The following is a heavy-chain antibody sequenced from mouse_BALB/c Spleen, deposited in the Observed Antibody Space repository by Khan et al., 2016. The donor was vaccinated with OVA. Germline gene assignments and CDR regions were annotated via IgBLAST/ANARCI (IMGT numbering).Heavy chain of an antibody. J-gene: IGHJ3*01. CDR3: ARSTYRYAFVY. CDR1: GDSITSVY. D-gene: IGHD2-14*01. Sequence: EVQLQESGPSLVKPSQTLSLTCSVTGDSITSVYWSWIRKFPGNKLEYMGYRIYPGYTYYNPSLKSRISITRHTSKNQYYLQLNSVTTEDTATYYCARSTYRYAFVYWGQGTLVTVSA. V-gene: IGHV3-8*02. CDR2: RIYPGYT.